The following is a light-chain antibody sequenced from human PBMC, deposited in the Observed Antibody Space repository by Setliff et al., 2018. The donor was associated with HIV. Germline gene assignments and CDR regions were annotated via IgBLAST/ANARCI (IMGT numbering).Light chain of an antibody. V-gene: IGLV1-47*01. CDR2: RND. Sequence: SALTQPPAVSGAPGQRVTISCSGSSSNVGSDYVYWYQQLPGTAPQLLIYRNDQRPSGVPDRFSGSKSGTSASLAISGLRSEDEADYYCAAWDDSLSAYVFGTGTKVTVL. CDR1: SSNVGSDY. CDR3: AAWDDSLSAYV. J-gene: IGLJ1*01.